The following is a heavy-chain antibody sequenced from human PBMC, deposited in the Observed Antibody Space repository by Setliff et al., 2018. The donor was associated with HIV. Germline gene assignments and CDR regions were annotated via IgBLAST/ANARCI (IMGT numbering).Heavy chain of an antibody. D-gene: IGHD3-16*01. J-gene: IGHJ5*02. Sequence: ASVKVSCKASGYTFTGYYMHWVRQAPGQGLEWMGRVDPEDGETITAEKFQGRVTMTADRSTDTIYMELSSLRSEDTAMYFCAGVPGGGGNWFDPWGQGTLVTVSS. V-gene: IGHV1-69-2*01. CDR1: GYTFTGYY. CDR3: AGVPGGGGNWFDP. CDR2: VDPEDGET.